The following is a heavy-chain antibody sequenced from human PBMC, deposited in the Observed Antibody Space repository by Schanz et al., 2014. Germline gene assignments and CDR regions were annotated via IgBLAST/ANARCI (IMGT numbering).Heavy chain of an antibody. V-gene: IGHV3-11*05. Sequence: VQLVESGGGLVQPGGSLRLSCAASGFTFSDHYMDWVRQAPGKGLEWVSYISGTTTYTNYADSVKGRFTISRDNAKNSLYLQMNSLRADDTAVFYCAKGMGYCSGGTCYDYYYYGLDVWGQGTTVTVSS. CDR2: ISGTTTYT. CDR1: GFTFSDHY. D-gene: IGHD2-15*01. J-gene: IGHJ6*02. CDR3: AKGMGYCSGGTCYDYYYYGLDV.